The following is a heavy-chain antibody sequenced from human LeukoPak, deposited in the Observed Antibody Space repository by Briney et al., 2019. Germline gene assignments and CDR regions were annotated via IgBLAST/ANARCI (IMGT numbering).Heavy chain of an antibody. CDR1: GGSFSGYY. CDR2: INHSGST. Sequence: PSETLSLTCAVYGGSFSGYYWSWIRQPPGKGLEWVGEINHSGSTNYNPSLKSRVTISVDTSKNQFSLKLSSVTAADPAVYYCARADYDYWSGYFDWGQGTLVTVSS. V-gene: IGHV4-34*01. CDR3: ARADYDYWSGYFD. D-gene: IGHD3-3*01. J-gene: IGHJ4*02.